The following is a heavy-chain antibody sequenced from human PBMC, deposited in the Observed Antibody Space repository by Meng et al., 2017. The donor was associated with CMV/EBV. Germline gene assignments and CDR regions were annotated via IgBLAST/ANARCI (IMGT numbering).Heavy chain of an antibody. Sequence: ASVKVSCKASGYTFTSYYMHWVRQAPGQGLEWMGIINPSGGSTSYAQKFQGRVTMTRDPSTSTVYMELSSLRSEDTAVYYCARGTLSGSSPAVFDYWGQGTLVTVSS. V-gene: IGHV1-46*01. J-gene: IGHJ4*02. CDR2: INPSGGST. CDR1: GYTFTSYY. D-gene: IGHD1-26*01. CDR3: ARGTLSGSSPAVFDY.